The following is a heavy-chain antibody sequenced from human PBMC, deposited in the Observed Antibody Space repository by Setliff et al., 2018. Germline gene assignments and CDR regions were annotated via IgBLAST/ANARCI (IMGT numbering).Heavy chain of an antibody. CDR2: ILFSGDT. CDR3: VRDRTAYSYGLDV. V-gene: IGHV4-39*07. J-gene: IGHJ6*02. CDR1: GGSISSGSYY. Sequence: PSETLSLTCSVSGGSISSGSYYWGWIRQSPGKGLEWIGRILFSGDTYYNPSLNSRVTISADTSKNQFSLNLSSVTAADTAVYYCVRDRTAYSYGLDVWAQGTTVTVSS. D-gene: IGHD5-18*01.